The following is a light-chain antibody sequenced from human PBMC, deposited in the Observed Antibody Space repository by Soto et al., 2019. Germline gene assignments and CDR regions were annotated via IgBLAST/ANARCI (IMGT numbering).Light chain of an antibody. CDR3: SSYSASSTVV. J-gene: IGLJ3*02. CDR1: SSDVGAYNY. V-gene: IGLV2-14*01. Sequence: QSVLTQPASVSGSPGQSITISCTGTSSDVGAYNYVSWYQQHPDKAPKLIIYEVSNRPSGVSDRFSGSKSGNTASLTISGLQAEDESDYFCSSYSASSTVVFGGGTKVTVL. CDR2: EVS.